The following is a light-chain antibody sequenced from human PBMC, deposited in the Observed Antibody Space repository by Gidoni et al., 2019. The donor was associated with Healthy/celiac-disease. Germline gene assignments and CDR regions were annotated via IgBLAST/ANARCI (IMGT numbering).Light chain of an antibody. CDR1: QSVSSSY. CDR3: QQYGNSPYS. Sequence: EIVLTQSPGTLSLSPGERATLSCRASQSVSSSYLAWYQQKPGQAPRLLLYGASSRATGIPDRFSGSGSGTDFTLTISRLEPEDFAVYYCQQYGNSPYSFGQGTKLEI. J-gene: IGKJ2*03. V-gene: IGKV3-20*01. CDR2: GAS.